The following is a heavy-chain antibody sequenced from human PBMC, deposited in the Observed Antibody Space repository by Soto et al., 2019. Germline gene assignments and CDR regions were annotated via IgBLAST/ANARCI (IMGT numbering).Heavy chain of an antibody. V-gene: IGHV3-53*02. CDR2: IYGNGNT. CDR3: ARFEY. CDR1: GLTVSSHY. J-gene: IGHJ4*02. Sequence: EVQLLETGGGWIQPGGSLRLSCAASGLTVSSHYMTWIRQAPGKGLEWVSIIYGNGNTYYAESVRGRFTISRDNSKNTLYLQMNSLRAEDTAVYYCARFEYWGLGTLVTVSS.